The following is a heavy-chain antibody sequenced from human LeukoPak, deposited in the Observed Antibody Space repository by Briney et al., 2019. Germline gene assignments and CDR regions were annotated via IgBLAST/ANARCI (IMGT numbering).Heavy chain of an antibody. CDR1: GGSISSYY. CDR3: ARFRPNFWSGYYTNY. V-gene: IGHV4-4*07. Sequence: SETLSLTCTVSGGSISSYYWSWIRQPAGKGLEWIGRIYTSGSTNYNPSLKSRVTMSVDTSKNQFSLKLSSVTAADTAVYYCARFRPNFWSGYYTNYWGQGTLVTVSS. D-gene: IGHD3-3*01. J-gene: IGHJ4*02. CDR2: IYTSGST.